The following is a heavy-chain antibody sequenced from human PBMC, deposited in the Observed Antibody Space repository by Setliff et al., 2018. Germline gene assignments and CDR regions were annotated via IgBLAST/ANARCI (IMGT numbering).Heavy chain of an antibody. V-gene: IGHV4-38-2*01. CDR3: ARHLLVQGTYHFDY. CDR2: MYYSGST. CDR1: GVSISDGHF. Sequence: SETLSLTCAVSGVSISDGHFWGWIRQSPGKGLEWIGSMYYSGSTYYNPSLKGRVTLSVDTTKNQFSLKLTSMTAADTAVYFCARHLLVQGTYHFDYWGQGSPVTVSS. J-gene: IGHJ4*02. D-gene: IGHD3-10*01.